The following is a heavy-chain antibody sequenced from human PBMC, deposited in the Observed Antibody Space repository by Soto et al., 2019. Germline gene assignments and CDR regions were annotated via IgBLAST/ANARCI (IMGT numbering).Heavy chain of an antibody. J-gene: IGHJ4*02. Sequence: GASVKVSCKASGYTFTSYYMHWVRQAPGQGLEWMGIINPSGGSTSYAQKFQGRVTMTRDTSTSTVYMELSSLRSEDTAVYYCARDQTYYYDSTSPNHPTYYFDYWGQGTLVTVSS. CDR1: GYTFTSYY. D-gene: IGHD3-22*01. CDR2: INPSGGST. CDR3: ARDQTYYYDSTSPNHPTYYFDY. V-gene: IGHV1-46*01.